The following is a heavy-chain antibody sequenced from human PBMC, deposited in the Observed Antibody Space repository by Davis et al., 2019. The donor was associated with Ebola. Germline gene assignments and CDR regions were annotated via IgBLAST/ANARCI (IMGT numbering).Heavy chain of an antibody. Sequence: GESLKISCAASGFTFSSYWMSWVRLAPGKGLEWVANIKQDRSVKYYVDSVKGRFTISRDNAKNSLYLQMNSLRAEDTAVYYCAKSGLSFGVVKYHYGMDVWGKGTTVTVSS. CDR2: IKQDRSVK. CDR1: GFTFSSYW. V-gene: IGHV3-7*03. CDR3: AKSGLSFGVVKYHYGMDV. J-gene: IGHJ6*04. D-gene: IGHD3-3*01.